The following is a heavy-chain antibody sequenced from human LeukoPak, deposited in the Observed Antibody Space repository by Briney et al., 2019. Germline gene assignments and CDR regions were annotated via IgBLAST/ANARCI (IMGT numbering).Heavy chain of an antibody. CDR2: ISGSGGST. Sequence: PGGSLRLSCTASGFTFGDYAMSWFRQAPGKGLEWVSAISGSGGSTYYADSVKGRFTISRDNSKNTLYLQMNSLRAEDTAVYYCAKGSGIFDYWGQGTLVTVSS. CDR3: AKGSGIFDY. V-gene: IGHV3-23*01. D-gene: IGHD1-26*01. J-gene: IGHJ4*02. CDR1: GFTFGDYA.